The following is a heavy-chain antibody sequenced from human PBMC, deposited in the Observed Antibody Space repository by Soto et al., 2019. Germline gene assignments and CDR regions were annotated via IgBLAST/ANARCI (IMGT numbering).Heavy chain of an antibody. CDR3: ARHNGGDDTMVRGVRYYYYYMDV. CDR1: GGSISSYY. CDR2: IYYSGST. Sequence: SETLSLTCTVSGGSISSYYWSWIRQPPGKGLEWIGYIYYSGSTNYNPSLKSRVTISVDTSKNQFSLKLSSVTAADTAVYYCARHNGGDDTMVRGVRYYYYYMDVWGKGNTVTVSS. J-gene: IGHJ6*03. D-gene: IGHD3-10*01. V-gene: IGHV4-59*08.